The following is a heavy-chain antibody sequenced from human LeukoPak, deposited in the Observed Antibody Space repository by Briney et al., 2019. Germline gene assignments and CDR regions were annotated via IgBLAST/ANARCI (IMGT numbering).Heavy chain of an antibody. CDR3: ARVRGDYLAFDI. J-gene: IGHJ3*02. CDR1: GFTFSNYG. D-gene: IGHD4-17*01. Sequence: GGSLRLSCAASGFTFSNYGINWVRQAPGKGLEWVSYISSSSTIHYADSAQGRFTISRDNAKNSLYLQMNSLRAEDTAVYYCARVRGDYLAFDIWGQGTMVIVSS. V-gene: IGHV3-48*01. CDR2: ISSSSTI.